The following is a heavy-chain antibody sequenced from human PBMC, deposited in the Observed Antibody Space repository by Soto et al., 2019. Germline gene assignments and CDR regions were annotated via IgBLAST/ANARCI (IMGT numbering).Heavy chain of an antibody. V-gene: IGHV1-69*02. J-gene: IGHJ4*02. CDR2: INPIVSMS. CDR3: AASYGSGYRAFDY. D-gene: IGHD3-10*01. Sequence: QVQLVQSGTEVKKPGSSVKVSCKASGDTFSFYTINWVRQAPGLGLEWVGRINPIVSMSNYAQKFQGRVSMTADKSTSTAHVELRSLRSDDTAMYFCAASYGSGYRAFDYWGQGALVIVSS. CDR1: GDTFSFYT.